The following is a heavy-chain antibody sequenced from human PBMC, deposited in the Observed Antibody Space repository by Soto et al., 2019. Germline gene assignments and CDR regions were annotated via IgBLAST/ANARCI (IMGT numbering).Heavy chain of an antibody. CDR2: IYYSGST. Sequence: QLQLQESGPGLVKPSETLSLTCTVSGGSISSSSYYWGWIRQPPGKGLEWIGSIYYSGSTYYNPSLKSRVSISVDTSTTQFSLKLSSVTAADTAVYYCARQGPYPWDGMDVWGQGTTVTVSS. V-gene: IGHV4-39*01. CDR1: GGSISSSSYY. CDR3: ARQGPYPWDGMDV. J-gene: IGHJ6*02. D-gene: IGHD7-27*01.